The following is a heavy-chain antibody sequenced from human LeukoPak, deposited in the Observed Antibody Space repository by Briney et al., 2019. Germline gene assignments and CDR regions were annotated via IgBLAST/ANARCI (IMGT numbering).Heavy chain of an antibody. CDR1: GFTFSSYW. Sequence: GGSLRLSCTASGFTFSSYWMSWVRQAPGKGLEWVAVTSSDLNVKLYADSVKGRFTISRDNSRSTLYLQMNSLRPEDTAIYYCAREGYYGSGSPPSLYFDYWGQGTLVTVSS. V-gene: IGHV3-30*03. CDR2: TSSDLNVK. D-gene: IGHD3-10*01. CDR3: AREGYYGSGSPPSLYFDY. J-gene: IGHJ4*02.